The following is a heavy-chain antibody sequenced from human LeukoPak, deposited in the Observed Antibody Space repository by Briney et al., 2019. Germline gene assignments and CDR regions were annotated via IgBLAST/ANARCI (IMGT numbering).Heavy chain of an antibody. CDR2: SSAYNGDT. Sequence: ASVKVSCKASGYTFTSYGISWVRQAPGQGLEWMGWSSAYNGDTKYAQKFQGRVTMTTDTSTSTAYMELRSLRSDDTAVFYCTRDLGTYTSYGSIFFDYWGQGTLVTVSS. V-gene: IGHV1-18*01. J-gene: IGHJ4*02. CDR1: GYTFTSYG. D-gene: IGHD3-10*01. CDR3: TRDLGTYTSYGSIFFDY.